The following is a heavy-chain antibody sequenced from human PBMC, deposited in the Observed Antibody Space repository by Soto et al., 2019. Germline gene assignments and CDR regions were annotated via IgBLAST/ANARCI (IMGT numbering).Heavy chain of an antibody. J-gene: IGHJ6*02. V-gene: IGHV3-23*01. CDR1: GFTFNNYA. CDR3: AKWRWQACGMDA. CDR2: ISSSGGST. D-gene: IGHD2-15*01. Sequence: EVQLLESGGGLVQPGGSLRLSCAASGFTFNNYAMSWVRQAPGKGLEWVSTISSSGGSTNYAASAKGRFTISRDNSKKTLYLRSSRWSVEVRGGYYCAKWRWQACGMDALGQGTRVTVSS.